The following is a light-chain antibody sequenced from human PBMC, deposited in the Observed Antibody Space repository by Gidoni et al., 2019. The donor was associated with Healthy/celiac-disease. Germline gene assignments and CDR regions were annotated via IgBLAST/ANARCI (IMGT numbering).Light chain of an antibody. CDR1: NIGSKR. J-gene: IGLJ3*02. V-gene: IGLV3-21*02. Sequence: SYVLTQPPLVSVAPGQTARITRGGNNIGSKRVPWHQQKPGQAPVLVVYDDGDRPSGIPGRFSGSNSGNTATLTISRVEAGDEADYYCQVWDSSSDHEVFGGGTKLTVL. CDR2: DDG. CDR3: QVWDSSSDHEV.